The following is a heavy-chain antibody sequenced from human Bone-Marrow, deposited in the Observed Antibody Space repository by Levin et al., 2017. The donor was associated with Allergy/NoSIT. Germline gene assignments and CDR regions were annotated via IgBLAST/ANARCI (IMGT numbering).Heavy chain of an antibody. J-gene: IGHJ5*02. Sequence: SCAASGFIVNDHYMTWVRQAPGKGLECVSVIYSGERTFYSDSVKGRFTISRDNSNNTLYLQMNSLRVEDTALYYCARGPRVGNARGWFDPWGQGILVTVSS. V-gene: IGHV3-66*01. D-gene: IGHD3-10*01. CDR3: ARGPRVGNARGWFDP. CDR2: IYSGERT. CDR1: GFIVNDHY.